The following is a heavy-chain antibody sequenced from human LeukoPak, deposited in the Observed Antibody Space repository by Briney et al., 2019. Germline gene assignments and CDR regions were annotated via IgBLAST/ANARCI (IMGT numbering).Heavy chain of an antibody. D-gene: IGHD2-21*01. CDR3: ARAAWVSTSSKYYFDN. CDR1: GYTFTSYD. Sequence: ASVKVSCKASGYTFTSYDINWVRQATGQGLEWMGWMNPNSGNTGYAQKFQGRVTMTRNTSISTAYMELSSLRSEDTALYYCARAAWVSTSSKYYFDNWGQGTLVTVTS. V-gene: IGHV1-8*01. CDR2: MNPNSGNT. J-gene: IGHJ4*02.